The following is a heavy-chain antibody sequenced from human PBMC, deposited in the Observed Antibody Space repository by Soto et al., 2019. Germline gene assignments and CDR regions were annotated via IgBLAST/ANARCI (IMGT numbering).Heavy chain of an antibody. CDR3: ARGDYDILTGYYHGMDV. J-gene: IGHJ6*02. CDR1: GGSISSSY. Sequence: SETLSLTCPVSGGSISSSYWSWILQPPGKGLEWIGYIYYSGSTNYNPSLKSRVTISVDSSKNQFSLKLSSVTAADTAVYYCARGDYDILTGYYHGMDVWGQGTTVT. D-gene: IGHD3-9*01. CDR2: IYYSGST. V-gene: IGHV4-59*01.